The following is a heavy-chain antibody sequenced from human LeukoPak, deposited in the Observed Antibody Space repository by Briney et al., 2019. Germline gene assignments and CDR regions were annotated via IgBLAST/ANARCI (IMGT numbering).Heavy chain of an antibody. Sequence: PGRSLRLSCAASGFTFSSYGMHWVRQAPGKGLEWVAVISYDGSNKYYADSVKGRFTISRDNSKNTLYLQMNSLRAEDTAVYYCAKDYDYVWGSYRFDYCGQGTLVTVSS. CDR1: GFTFSSYG. D-gene: IGHD3-16*02. J-gene: IGHJ4*02. V-gene: IGHV3-30*18. CDR2: ISYDGSNK. CDR3: AKDYDYVWGSYRFDY.